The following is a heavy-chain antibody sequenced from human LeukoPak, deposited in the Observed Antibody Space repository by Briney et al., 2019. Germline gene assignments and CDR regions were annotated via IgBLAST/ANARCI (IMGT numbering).Heavy chain of an antibody. Sequence: SETLSLTCTVSGGSISSYYWSWIRQPAGKGLEWIGRIYTSGSTNYNPSLKSRVTMSVDTSKNQFSLKLSSVTAADTAVYYCARGAPYSSGWYQPRGYFDYWGQGTLVTVSS. CDR2: IYTSGST. J-gene: IGHJ4*02. D-gene: IGHD6-19*01. CDR3: ARGAPYSSGWYQPRGYFDY. V-gene: IGHV4-4*07. CDR1: GGSISSYY.